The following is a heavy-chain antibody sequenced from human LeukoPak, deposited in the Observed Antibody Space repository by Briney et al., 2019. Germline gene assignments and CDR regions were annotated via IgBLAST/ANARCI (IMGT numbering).Heavy chain of an antibody. Sequence: PGGSLRLSCAAYGFTFSSYWMHWVRQAPGKGLVWVSRINSDGSSTSYADSVKGRFTISRDNAKNTLYLQMNSLRAEDTAVYYCARGSIVVVPAAIDYWGQGTLVTVSS. CDR1: GFTFSSYW. V-gene: IGHV3-74*01. CDR3: ARGSIVVVPAAIDY. CDR2: INSDGSST. D-gene: IGHD2-2*01. J-gene: IGHJ4*02.